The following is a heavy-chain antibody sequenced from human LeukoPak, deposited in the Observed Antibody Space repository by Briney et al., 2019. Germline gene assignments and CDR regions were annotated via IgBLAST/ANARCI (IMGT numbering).Heavy chain of an antibody. Sequence: GASVKVSCKAAHYTFFSYSISWVRQAPGQGLEWMGWITAYNGNTNYAQKLQGRVTMTTDTSTSTAYMELRSLRSDDTAVYYCARDPGYYDSSGYRDAFDIWGQGTMVTVSS. J-gene: IGHJ3*02. D-gene: IGHD3-22*01. V-gene: IGHV1-18*01. CDR2: ITAYNGNT. CDR3: ARDPGYYDSSGYRDAFDI. CDR1: HYTFFSYS.